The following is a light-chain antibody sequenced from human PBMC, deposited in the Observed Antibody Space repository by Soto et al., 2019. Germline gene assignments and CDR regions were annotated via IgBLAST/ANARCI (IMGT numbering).Light chain of an antibody. CDR1: SCNIGGNS. Sequence: QAVVTQPPSVSAAPGQKVTISCSGSSCNIGGNSVSWYQQLPGTAPKLLIYDDDKRPSGIPDRFSGSKSGTSATLGITGFQTGDEADYYCGSWDSSLSAYVSATGTKLTVL. CDR3: GSWDSSLSAYV. V-gene: IGLV1-51*01. CDR2: DDD. J-gene: IGLJ1*01.